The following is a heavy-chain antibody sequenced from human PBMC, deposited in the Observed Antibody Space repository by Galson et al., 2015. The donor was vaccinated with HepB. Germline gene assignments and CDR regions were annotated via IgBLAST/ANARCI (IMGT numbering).Heavy chain of an antibody. V-gene: IGHV3-73*01. Sequence: SLRPSCAASGFTFSGSGIHWVRLASGKGLEWVGRIRNRANNYATAYAASVRGRFTVSRDDSKNTAYLQMNSLKTEDTAVYYCTRPGYGSSWFLDYSHGMDIWGQGTTVIVS. CDR2: IRNRANNYAT. J-gene: IGHJ6*02. D-gene: IGHD6-13*01. CDR1: GFTFSGSG. CDR3: TRPGYGSSWFLDYSHGMDI.